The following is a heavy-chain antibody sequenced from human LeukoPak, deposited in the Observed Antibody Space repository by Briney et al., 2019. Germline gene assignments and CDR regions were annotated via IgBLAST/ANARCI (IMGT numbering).Heavy chain of an antibody. D-gene: IGHD4-11*01. CDR2: ISSSGSYT. Sequence: GGSLRLSCAASGFIFSSYSMNWIRQAPGKGLEWVSYISSSGSYTNYADSVKGRFTISRDNAKNSLYLQMNSLRAEDTAVYYCARAPHYSNYGPYYYGMDVWGQGTTVTVSS. CDR3: ARAPHYSNYGPYYYGMDV. CDR1: GFIFSSYS. J-gene: IGHJ6*02. V-gene: IGHV3-21*05.